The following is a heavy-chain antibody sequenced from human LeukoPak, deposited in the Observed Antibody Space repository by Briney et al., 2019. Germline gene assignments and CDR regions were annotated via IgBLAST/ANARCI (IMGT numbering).Heavy chain of an antibody. D-gene: IGHD3-22*01. CDR2: INSRGDVT. J-gene: IGHJ4*02. CDR1: GFTFTYYS. Sequence: PGGSLGLSCAASGFTFTYYSMSWVRQAPGKGLEWVSSINSRGDVTFYTDPVKGRFTISRDNSKNTLYLQMNSLRGEDTAVYYCAKDRPNYYESNGHYYRLNGDYWGQGTLVTVSS. V-gene: IGHV3-23*01. CDR3: AKDRPNYYESNGHYYRLNGDY.